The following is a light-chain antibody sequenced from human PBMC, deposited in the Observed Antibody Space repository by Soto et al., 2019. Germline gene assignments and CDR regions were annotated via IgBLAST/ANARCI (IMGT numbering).Light chain of an antibody. J-gene: IGLJ1*01. V-gene: IGLV2-8*01. CDR3: SSYVGTNSYV. CDR1: SSDVGGYDY. CDR2: EVS. Sequence: QSALTQPPSASGSPGQSVTISCTGTSSDVGGYDYVSWCKQHPGKAPKLMIYEVSKRPSGVPDRFSGSKSGNTAALTVSGLQAEDEADYYCSSYVGTNSYVFGTGTKLTVL.